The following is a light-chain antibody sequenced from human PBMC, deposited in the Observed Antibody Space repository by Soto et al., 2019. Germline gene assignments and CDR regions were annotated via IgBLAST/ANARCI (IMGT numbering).Light chain of an antibody. CDR2: GAS. CDR3: QQYGNSPLT. Sequence: EIVLTQSPGTLSFSPGEGDTLSCRASQSVSSNSLAWYQQKPGQAPRLLIYGASTRATGIPDRFSGSGSGTDFTLTINRLEPEDFAVYYCQQYGNSPLTFGGGTKVEIK. V-gene: IGKV3-20*01. J-gene: IGKJ4*01. CDR1: QSVSSNS.